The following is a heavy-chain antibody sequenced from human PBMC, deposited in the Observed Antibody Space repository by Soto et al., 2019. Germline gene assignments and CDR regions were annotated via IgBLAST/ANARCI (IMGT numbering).Heavy chain of an antibody. J-gene: IGHJ4*02. Sequence: XSVKVSCKASGYTFSYYYMHWVRQAPGQGLEWMGWINANSGGTNYPQKFQGRVTLTRDTSISTVYMELSSLRSDDTAVYYCASGASSNWPDFWGRGTLVTVSS. CDR2: INANSGGT. V-gene: IGHV1-2*02. CDR3: ASGASSNWPDF. D-gene: IGHD6-13*01. CDR1: GYTFSYYY.